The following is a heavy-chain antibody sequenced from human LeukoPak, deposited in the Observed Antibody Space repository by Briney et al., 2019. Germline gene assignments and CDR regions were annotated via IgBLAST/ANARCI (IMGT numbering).Heavy chain of an antibody. V-gene: IGHV1-18*04. J-gene: IGHJ6*04. CDR2: ISDYNGNT. D-gene: IGHD3-10*01. CDR1: GYTFTSYG. Sequence: ASVKVSCKASGYTFTSYGISWVRQAPGQGLEWMGWISDYNGNTNYAQKLQGRVTMTTDTSTSTAYMELRSLRSDDTAVYYCARVKRITMVRGVISGMDVWGKGTTVTVSS. CDR3: ARVKRITMVRGVISGMDV.